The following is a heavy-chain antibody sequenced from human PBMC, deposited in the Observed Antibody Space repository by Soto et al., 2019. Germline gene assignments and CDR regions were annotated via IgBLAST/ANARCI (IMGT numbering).Heavy chain of an antibody. CDR2: ISSGSIYI. CDR3: AREGGGNAGIDY. J-gene: IGHJ4*02. Sequence: EVQLVESGGGLVKPGGSLRLSCAASGFTFSSYSMKWVRQAPGKGLEWVSFISSGSIYIYYADSVKGRFTISRDNAQNSLYLQRNSLRAEDTAVYYCAREGGGNAGIDYWGQGTLVTVSS. D-gene: IGHD2-15*01. CDR1: GFTFSSYS. V-gene: IGHV3-21*01.